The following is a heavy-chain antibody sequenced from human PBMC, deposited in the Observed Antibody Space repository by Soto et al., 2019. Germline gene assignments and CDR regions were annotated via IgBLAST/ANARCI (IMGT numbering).Heavy chain of an antibody. D-gene: IGHD4-17*01. Sequence: ASVKVSCKASGGTFSSYTISWVRQAPGQGLEWMGRIIPILGIANYAQKFQGRVTITADKSTSTAYMELSSLRSEDTAVYYCASHGDYVYLAYYFDYWGQGTLVTVSS. CDR3: ASHGDYVYLAYYFDY. CDR2: IIPILGIA. J-gene: IGHJ4*02. CDR1: GGTFSSYT. V-gene: IGHV1-69*02.